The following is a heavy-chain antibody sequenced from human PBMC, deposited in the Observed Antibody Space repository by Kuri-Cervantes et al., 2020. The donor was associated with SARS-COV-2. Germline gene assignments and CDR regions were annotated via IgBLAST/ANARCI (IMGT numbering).Heavy chain of an antibody. CDR3: AKVFGVGSNIKYFDY. V-gene: IGHV3-43D*03. CDR1: GFTFDDYA. J-gene: IGHJ4*02. CDR2: ISWDGGST. D-gene: IGHD3-10*02. Sequence: GESLKISCAASGFTFDDYAMHWVRQAPGKGLEWVSLISWDGGSTYYADSVKGRFTISRDNSKNSLYLQMNSLRAEDTALYYCAKVFGVGSNIKYFDYWGQGTVVTDSS.